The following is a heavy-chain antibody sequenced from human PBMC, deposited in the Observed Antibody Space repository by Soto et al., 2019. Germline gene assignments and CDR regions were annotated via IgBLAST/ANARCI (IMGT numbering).Heavy chain of an antibody. CDR1: GYTFTGYY. CDR3: AREEGFRITMDRGRWFDP. J-gene: IGHJ5*02. CDR2: VNPISGDT. Sequence: GASVKVSCKASGYTFTGYYLHWVRQAPGQGLEWMGWVNPISGDTNYAQKFQDRVIMTRDRSITTVHMELSRLRSDDTAAYCCAREEGFRITMDRGRWFDPWGQGTLVTVSS. D-gene: IGHD3-10*01. V-gene: IGHV1-2*02.